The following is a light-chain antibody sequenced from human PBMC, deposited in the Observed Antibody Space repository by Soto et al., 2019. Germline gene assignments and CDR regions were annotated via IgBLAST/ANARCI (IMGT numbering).Light chain of an antibody. V-gene: IGKV1-27*01. CDR3: QEYNSAPSFT. CDR1: QGIGSY. J-gene: IGKJ4*01. CDR2: ASS. Sequence: DIQMTQSPSSLSASVGDRVTISCRASQGIGSYLAWYQQKPGKVPKLLIYASSTLQSGVPSRFSGSGSGTDFTITISSLQPEDVATYYCQEYNSAPSFTFGGGTKVEIK.